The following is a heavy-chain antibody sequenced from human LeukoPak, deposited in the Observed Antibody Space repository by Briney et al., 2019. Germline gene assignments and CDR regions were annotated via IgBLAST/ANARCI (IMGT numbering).Heavy chain of an antibody. CDR1: GFIFSSYG. CDR3: AGVPGDESRSVY. Sequence: GGSLRLSCAASGFIFSSYGTHWVRQAPGKGLEWVAVIWYDGSNKYYADSVKGRFTISRDNSKNTLYLQMNSLRAEDTAVYYCAGVPGDESRSVYWGQGTLVTVSS. D-gene: IGHD7-27*01. J-gene: IGHJ4*02. V-gene: IGHV3-33*01. CDR2: IWYDGSNK.